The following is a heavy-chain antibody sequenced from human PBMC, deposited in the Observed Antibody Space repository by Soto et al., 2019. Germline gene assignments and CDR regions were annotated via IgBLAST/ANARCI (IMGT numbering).Heavy chain of an antibody. J-gene: IGHJ4*02. CDR2: IRGSGGST. D-gene: IGHD5-12*01. V-gene: IGHV3-23*01. CDR1: GFTFSSYA. CDR3: AKDPKHSGPDY. Sequence: HPGGSLRLSCAASGFTFSSYAMSWVRQAPGKGLEWVSVIRGSGGSTYYADSVKGRFTISRDNSKNTLYLQMNSLRAKDTAVYYCAKDPKHSGPDYWGQGTLVTVSS.